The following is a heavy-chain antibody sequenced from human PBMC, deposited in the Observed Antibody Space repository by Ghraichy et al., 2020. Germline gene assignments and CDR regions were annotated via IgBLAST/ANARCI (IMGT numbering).Heavy chain of an antibody. D-gene: IGHD1-26*01. CDR3: AKAIVGVEAIVGATNSYFDY. CDR1: GFSVNRYF. V-gene: IGHV3-53*01. CDR2: FYSGGTT. J-gene: IGHJ4*02. Sequence: ESLNISCAASGFSVNRYFLIWVRQAPGKGLEWVSGFYSGGTTYYADSVKGRFTISRDNSKNTLYLQMNSLRAEDTAVYYCAKAIVGVEAIVGATNSYFDYWGQGALVTVSS.